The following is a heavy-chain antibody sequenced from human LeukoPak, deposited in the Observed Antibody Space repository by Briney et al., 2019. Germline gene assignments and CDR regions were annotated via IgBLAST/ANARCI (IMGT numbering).Heavy chain of an antibody. CDR2: IYYSGST. Sequence: SETLSLTCTVSGGSISGGGYYWSWIRQHPGKGLEWIGYIYYSGSTYYNPSLKSRVTISVDTSKNQFSLKLSSVTAADTAVYYCAREDRIAVAVGGGFDPWGQGTLVTVSS. D-gene: IGHD6-19*01. CDR1: GGSISGGGYY. V-gene: IGHV4-31*03. J-gene: IGHJ5*02. CDR3: AREDRIAVAVGGGFDP.